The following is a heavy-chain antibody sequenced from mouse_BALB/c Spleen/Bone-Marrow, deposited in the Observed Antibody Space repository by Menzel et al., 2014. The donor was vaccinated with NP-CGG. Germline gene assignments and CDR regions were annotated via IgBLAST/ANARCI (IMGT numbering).Heavy chain of an antibody. CDR3: ARSTGTAPYFYAMDY. V-gene: IGHV1S81*02. Sequence: QVQLQQPGAELVKPGASVKLSCKAAGYTFTSNWMHWVKQRPGQGLEWIGEANPSNGRSNYNEKSKSKATLTVDKSSSTAYMQLSSLTSEDSAVYYCARSTGTAPYFYAMDYWGQGTSVTVSS. J-gene: IGHJ4*01. D-gene: IGHD4-1*02. CDR2: ANPSNGRS. CDR1: GYTFTSNW.